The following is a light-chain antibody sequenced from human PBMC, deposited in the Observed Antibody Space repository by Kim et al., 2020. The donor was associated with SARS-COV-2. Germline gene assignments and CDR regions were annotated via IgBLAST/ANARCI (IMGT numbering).Light chain of an antibody. Sequence: QSVLSQPPSASGTPGQRVTISCSGSHPNIGSNPVNWYQHLPGTAPKFLIYNDNQRPSGVPDRFSASKTGTSASLAISGPQSEDEGDYYCATWDDSLNVYVFGTGTKVTVL. J-gene: IGLJ1*01. V-gene: IGLV1-44*01. CDR1: HPNIGSNP. CDR3: ATWDDSLNVYV. CDR2: NDN.